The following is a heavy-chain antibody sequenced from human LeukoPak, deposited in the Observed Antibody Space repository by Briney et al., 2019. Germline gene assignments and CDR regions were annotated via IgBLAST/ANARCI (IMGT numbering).Heavy chain of an antibody. Sequence: GGSLRFSCAASGFTFSSYWMSWVRQAPGKGLEGVANIKQDGSEKYYVDSVKGRFTMSRDNATDSLYLQMHSLKAADTAVCYCARDSGERSSEVSWFDPWGQGTLVTVSS. CDR2: IKQDGSEK. J-gene: IGHJ5*02. V-gene: IGHV3-7*01. D-gene: IGHD3-10*01. CDR3: ARDSGERSSEVSWFDP. CDR1: GFTFSSYW.